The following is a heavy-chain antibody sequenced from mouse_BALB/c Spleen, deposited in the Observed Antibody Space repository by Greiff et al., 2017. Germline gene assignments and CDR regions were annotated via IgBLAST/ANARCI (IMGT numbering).Heavy chain of an antibody. V-gene: IGHV2-6-7*01. CDR3: ARGGVDYYGYDGGLSYAMDY. Sequence: VQVVESGPGLVAPSQSLSITCTVSGFSLTGYGVNWVRQPPGKGLEWLGMIWGDGSTDYNSALKSRLSISKDNSKSQVFLKMNSLQTDDTARYYCARGGVDYYGYDGGLSYAMDYWGQGTSGTVSA. J-gene: IGHJ4*01. CDR1: GFSLTGYG. D-gene: IGHD2-2*01. CDR2: IWGDGST.